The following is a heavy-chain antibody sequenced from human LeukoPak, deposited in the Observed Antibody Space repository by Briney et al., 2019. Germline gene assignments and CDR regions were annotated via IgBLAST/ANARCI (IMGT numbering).Heavy chain of an antibody. Sequence: PGGSLRLSRAVAGLTLSNYGMSWVRQAPGKGLEWVAGISGSGGGTNYADSVKGRFTISRDNSKNTLYLQMNSLRAEDTAVYYCAKATNRIAAAGTYVYWGQGTLVTVSS. CDR2: ISGSGGGT. V-gene: IGHV3-23*01. CDR3: AKATNRIAAAGTYVY. J-gene: IGHJ4*02. D-gene: IGHD6-13*01. CDR1: GLTLSNYG.